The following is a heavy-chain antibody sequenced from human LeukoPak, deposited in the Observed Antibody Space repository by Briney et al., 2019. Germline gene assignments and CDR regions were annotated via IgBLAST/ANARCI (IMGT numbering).Heavy chain of an antibody. CDR3: ARATYELWLNY. CDR2: IYYSGST. J-gene: IGHJ4*02. CDR1: GGSISSSSYY. D-gene: IGHD3-10*01. Sequence: SETLSLTCTVSGGSISSSSYYWGWIRQPPGKGLEWIGSIYYSGSTYYNPSLKSRVTISVDTSKNQFSLKLSSVTAADTAVYYCARATYELWLNYWGQGTLVTVSS. V-gene: IGHV4-39*07.